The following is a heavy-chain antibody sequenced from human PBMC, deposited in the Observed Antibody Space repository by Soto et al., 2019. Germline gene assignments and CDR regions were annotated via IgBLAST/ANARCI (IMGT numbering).Heavy chain of an antibody. CDR3: ANTAAKGY. Sequence: RVSLRLSFAASGFTFSTYSMSWVRQAPGQGLEWVSAITSSGGTTYYAGSVKGRFTISRDNSKNTLYLQMSSLRAEDTAVYYCANTAAKGYWGQGTLVTVSS. V-gene: IGHV3-23*01. D-gene: IGHD6-13*01. CDR2: ITSSGGTT. CDR1: GFTFSTYS. J-gene: IGHJ4*02.